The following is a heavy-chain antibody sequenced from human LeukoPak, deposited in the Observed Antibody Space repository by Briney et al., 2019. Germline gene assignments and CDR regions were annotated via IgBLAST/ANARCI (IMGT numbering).Heavy chain of an antibody. CDR2: IWYDGRSK. D-gene: IGHD1-26*01. Sequence: PGGSLRLSCAASGFTFSTYAMHWVRQAPGKGLEWVAVIWYDGRSKYYTDSVKGRFTISRDNSKSTLYLQMNSLRAEDTAVYYCARDQGGTYDFAYWGQGTLVTVSS. CDR1: GFTFSTYA. V-gene: IGHV3-33*01. CDR3: ARDQGGTYDFAY. J-gene: IGHJ4*02.